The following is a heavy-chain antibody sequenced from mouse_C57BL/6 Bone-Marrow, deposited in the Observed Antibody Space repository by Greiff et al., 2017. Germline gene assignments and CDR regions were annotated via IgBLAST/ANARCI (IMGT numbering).Heavy chain of an antibody. CDR2: IDPENGDT. J-gene: IGHJ3*01. D-gene: IGHD1-1*02. V-gene: IGHV14-4*01. CDR3: TTWWFPWFAY. Sequence: EVQLQQSGAELVRPGASVTLSCTASGFNIKDDYMHWVKQRPEQGLEWIGWIDPENGDTASASKFQGKAPITADTSSNTAYLQLSSLTSEDTAVYYCTTWWFPWFAYWGQGTLVTVSA. CDR1: GFNIKDDY.